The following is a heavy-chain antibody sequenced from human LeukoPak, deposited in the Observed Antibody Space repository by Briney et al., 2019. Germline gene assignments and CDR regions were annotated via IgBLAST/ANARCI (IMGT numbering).Heavy chain of an antibody. CDR3: AGYYHDSSGYLG. CDR1: GASISSTGYY. J-gene: IGHJ4*02. V-gene: IGHV4-39*01. Sequence: SETLSLTCTVSGASISSTGYYWGWIRQPPGKGLEWIGSISYSGSTYYNPSLKSRVTISVDTSKNQFSVKLTSVTAADTASYYCAGYYHDSSGYLGCGQGTLVTVSS. D-gene: IGHD3-22*01. CDR2: ISYSGST.